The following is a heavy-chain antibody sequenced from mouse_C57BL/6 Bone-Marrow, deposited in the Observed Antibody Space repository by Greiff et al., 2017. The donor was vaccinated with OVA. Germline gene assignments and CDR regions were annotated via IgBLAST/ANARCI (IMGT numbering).Heavy chain of an antibody. J-gene: IGHJ2*01. CDR1: GFNIKNTY. CDR3: AVITTVVATNFDY. CDR2: IDPANGNT. V-gene: IGHV14-3*01. Sequence: EVKLVESVAELVRPGASVKLSCTASGFNIKNTYMHWVKQRPEQGLEWIGRIDPANGNTKYAPKFQGKATITADTSSNTAYLQLSSLTSEDTAIYYCAVITTVVATNFDYWGQGTTLTVSS. D-gene: IGHD1-1*01.